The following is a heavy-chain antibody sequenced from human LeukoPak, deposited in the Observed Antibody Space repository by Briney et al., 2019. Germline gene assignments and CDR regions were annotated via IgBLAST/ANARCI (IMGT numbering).Heavy chain of an antibody. Sequence: GGSLRLSCEAPGFTFSSNVISWVGQAPGKGLKWFSALSGSGDTTYYADSVKGRFTISRDNSKNTLYLQMDTLRAEDTAVYYCASTRRYSSSWDRGFLDYWGQGTLVTVSS. CDR3: ASTRRYSSSWDRGFLDY. D-gene: IGHD6-13*01. V-gene: IGHV3-23*01. CDR1: GFTFSSNV. CDR2: LSGSGDTT. J-gene: IGHJ4*02.